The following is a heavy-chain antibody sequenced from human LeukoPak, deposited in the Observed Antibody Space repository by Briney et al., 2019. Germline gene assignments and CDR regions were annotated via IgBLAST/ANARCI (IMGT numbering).Heavy chain of an antibody. J-gene: IGHJ3*02. CDR3: ARHSSSPYTMAFDI. CDR2: ISSSGSTI. Sequence: GGSLRLSCAASGFTFSSYEMNWVRQAPGKGLEWVSYISSSGSTIYYADSVKGRFTISRDNAKNSLYLQMNSLRAEDTAVYYCARHSSSPYTMAFDIWGQGTMVTVSS. V-gene: IGHV3-48*03. D-gene: IGHD6-13*01. CDR1: GFTFSSYE.